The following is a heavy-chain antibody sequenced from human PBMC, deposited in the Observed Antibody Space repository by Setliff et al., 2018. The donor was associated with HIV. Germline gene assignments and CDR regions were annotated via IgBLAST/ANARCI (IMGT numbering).Heavy chain of an antibody. Sequence: PSETLSLTCAVSGGSVDSRDYYWGWIRQPPGKGLEWIGNILYGGTTYYTPSLKSRVAISVDTSRNQFSLRLNSVTAADTAVYYCARGGYGGGWPRAFDYWGQGTLVTVSS. CDR3: ARGGYGGGWPRAFDY. CDR2: ILYGGTT. V-gene: IGHV4-39*01. CDR1: GGSVDSRDYY. J-gene: IGHJ4*02. D-gene: IGHD5-18*01.